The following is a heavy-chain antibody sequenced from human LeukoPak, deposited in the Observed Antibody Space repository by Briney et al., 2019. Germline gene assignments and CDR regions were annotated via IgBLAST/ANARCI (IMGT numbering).Heavy chain of an antibody. CDR2: IKQDGGEK. CDR1: GFTFTDYW. D-gene: IGHD1-7*01. CDR3: ARGWNYAFRFDN. Sequence: PGGSLRLSCAASGFTFTDYWMTWVRQAPGKGLKWVAHIKQDGGEKYYVDSVKGRFTVSRDNAKNLVYLQMNSLRAEDTAVYYCARGWNYAFRFDNWGQGTLVTVST. V-gene: IGHV3-7*01. J-gene: IGHJ4*02.